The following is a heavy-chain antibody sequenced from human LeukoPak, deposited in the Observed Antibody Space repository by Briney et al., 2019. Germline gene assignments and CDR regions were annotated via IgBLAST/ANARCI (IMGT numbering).Heavy chain of an antibody. CDR1: GGSINTYY. CDR3: ARTPGYYGSGSYFY. J-gene: IGHJ4*02. Sequence: SETLSLTCTVSGGSINTYYWSWIRQSPGKGLEWIGYIHDSGSTNYNPSLGSRVTISVDTSKNQFSLKLSSVTAADTAVYYCARTPGYYGSGSYFYWGQGTLVTVSS. V-gene: IGHV4-59*12. D-gene: IGHD3-10*01. CDR2: IHDSGST.